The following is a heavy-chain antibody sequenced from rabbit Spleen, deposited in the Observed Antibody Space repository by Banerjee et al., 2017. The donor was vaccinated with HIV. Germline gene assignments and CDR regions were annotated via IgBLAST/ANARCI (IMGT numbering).Heavy chain of an antibody. CDR1: GVSFTSDHY. Sequence: EESGGGLVKPGASLTLTCTASGVSFTSDHYMCWVRQAPGKGLEWIACIEGGSSTFSFFASWAKGRFTISKTSSTTVTLQMTSLTAADTATYFCARDSGTSFSSYGMDLWGQGTLVTVS. CDR2: IEGGSSTFS. J-gene: IGHJ6*01. D-gene: IGHD8-1*01. V-gene: IGHV1S40*01. CDR3: ARDSGTSFSSYGMDL.